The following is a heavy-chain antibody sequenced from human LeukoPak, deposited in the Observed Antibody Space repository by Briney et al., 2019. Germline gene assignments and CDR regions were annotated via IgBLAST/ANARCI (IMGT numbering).Heavy chain of an antibody. D-gene: IGHD3-22*01. CDR2: VYYSGRT. V-gene: IGHV4-59*11. CDR3: AILLDKDISGDPNTFDV. CDR1: GGSLSGHY. Sequence: SETLSLTCTVSGGSLSGHYWSWIRQPPGKRLEWIGYVYYSGRTKYNPSLQSRVTISIDTSKSQFSLKLTSVPSADTAVYSCAILLDKDISGDPNTFDVWGQGTTVIVSS. J-gene: IGHJ3*01.